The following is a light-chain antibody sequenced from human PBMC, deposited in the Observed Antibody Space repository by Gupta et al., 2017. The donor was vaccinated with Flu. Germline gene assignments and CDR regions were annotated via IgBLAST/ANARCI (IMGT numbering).Light chain of an antibody. V-gene: IGLV3-1*01. CDR3: QWWVSSTLV. CDR1: KLGNKY. J-gene: IGLJ2*01. CDR2: EDN. Sequence: SYELIQPPSVSVSPGQTATITCSGDKLGNKYACWYQQKPGPPPVLVIYEDNKRPAGLPERFSGSNSGTTATLTISGTQVMDEDDYYWQWWVSSTLVFGGGTKRTVL.